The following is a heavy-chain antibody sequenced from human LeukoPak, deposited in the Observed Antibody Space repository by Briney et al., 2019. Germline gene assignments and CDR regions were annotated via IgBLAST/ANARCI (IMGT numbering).Heavy chain of an antibody. V-gene: IGHV4-39*01. CDR3: ARRAYTYGLHEACYYFDY. CDR1: GGSISSSSYF. J-gene: IGHJ4*02. CDR2: IYYSGST. Sequence: SETLSLTCTVSGGSISSSSYFWGWIRQPPGKGLEWIGSIYYSGSTYYNPSLKSRVTISVDTSKNQFSLKLSSVTAADTAVYYCARRAYTYGLHEACYYFDYWGQGTLVTVSS. D-gene: IGHD5-18*01.